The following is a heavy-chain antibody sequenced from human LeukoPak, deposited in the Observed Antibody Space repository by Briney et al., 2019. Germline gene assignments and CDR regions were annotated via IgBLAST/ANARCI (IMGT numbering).Heavy chain of an antibody. V-gene: IGHV3-23*01. Sequence: PGGSLRLSCAASGFTFSMYAMTWVRQAPGKGLEWVSGIGSRAGGTHYADSVTGRFTISRDNSKNTLYLQMKSLRVEDTAIYYCAKSISFYFGSGSPSFDSWGQGALVTVSS. J-gene: IGHJ4*02. CDR3: AKSISFYFGSGSPSFDS. CDR2: IGSRAGGT. D-gene: IGHD3-10*01. CDR1: GFTFSMYA.